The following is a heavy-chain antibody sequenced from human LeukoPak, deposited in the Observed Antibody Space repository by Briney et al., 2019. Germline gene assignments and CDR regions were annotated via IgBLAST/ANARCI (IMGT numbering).Heavy chain of an antibody. V-gene: IGHV3-21*04. CDR3: AKLGGLLFDP. CDR1: GFTFSAYN. D-gene: IGHD3-16*01. Sequence: GGSLRLSCAASGFTFSAYNMNWVRRTPGKGLEWVSSITTSSTYMFYADSVRGRFTISRDNAENSLYLQMNSLRAEDTAVYYCAKLGGLLFDPWGQGTLVTVSS. J-gene: IGHJ5*02. CDR2: ITTSSTYM.